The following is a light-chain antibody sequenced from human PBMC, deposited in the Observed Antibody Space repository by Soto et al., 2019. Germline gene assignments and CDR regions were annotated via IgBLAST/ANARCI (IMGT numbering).Light chain of an antibody. V-gene: IGLV2-23*01. CDR1: SSDVGTYNL. J-gene: IGLJ3*02. Sequence: QSALTQPASVSGSPGQSITISCTGTSSDVGTYNLVTWYQQHPGKVPKLILYEGNKRPSGVSDRFSASKSGNTASLTISWLQAEDEADYYCCSYAPSRTLLFGGGTKVTVL. CDR3: CSYAPSRTLL. CDR2: EGN.